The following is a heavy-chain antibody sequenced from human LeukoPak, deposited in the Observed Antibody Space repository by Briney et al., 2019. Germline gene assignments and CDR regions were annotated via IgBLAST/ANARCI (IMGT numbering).Heavy chain of an antibody. CDR2: TYYRSKWYN. D-gene: IGHD3-3*01. CDR1: GDSVSSNSAA. Sequence: SQTLSLTCAISGDSVSSNSAAWNWIRQSPSRGLEWLGRTYYRSKWYNDYAVSVKSRITINPDTSKNQFSLKLSSVTAADTAVYYCARASQPRDYDFWSGYYPGWFDPWGQGTLVTVSS. J-gene: IGHJ5*02. V-gene: IGHV6-1*01. CDR3: ARASQPRDYDFWSGYYPGWFDP.